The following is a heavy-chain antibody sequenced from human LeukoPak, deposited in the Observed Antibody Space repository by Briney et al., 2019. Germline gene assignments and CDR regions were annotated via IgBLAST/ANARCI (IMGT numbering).Heavy chain of an antibody. CDR2: MNPNSGNT. Sequence: GASVKVSCKASGYTFTSYDINWVRQATGQGLEWMGWMNPNSGNTGYARKFQGRVTITRNTSISAAYMELSSLRSEDTAVYYCARGLFVGRGSYPPGYWGQGTLVTVSS. D-gene: IGHD3-16*02. V-gene: IGHV1-8*03. CDR1: GYTFTSYD. J-gene: IGHJ4*02. CDR3: ARGLFVGRGSYPPGY.